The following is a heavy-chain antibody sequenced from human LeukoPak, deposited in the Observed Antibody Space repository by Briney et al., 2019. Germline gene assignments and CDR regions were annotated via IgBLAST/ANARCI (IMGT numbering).Heavy chain of an antibody. CDR1: GGTFSSYA. Sequence: SVNVSCKASGGTFSSYAISWVRQAPGQGLEWMGGIIPIFGTANYAQKFQGRVTITADESTSTAYMELSSLRSEDTAVYYCARGDDILTGYPYYYGMDVWGQGTTVTVSS. J-gene: IGHJ6*02. CDR3: ARGDDILTGYPYYYGMDV. D-gene: IGHD3-9*01. V-gene: IGHV1-69*13. CDR2: IIPIFGTA.